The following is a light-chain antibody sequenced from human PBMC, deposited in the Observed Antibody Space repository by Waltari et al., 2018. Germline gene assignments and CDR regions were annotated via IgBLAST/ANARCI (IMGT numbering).Light chain of an antibody. CDR3: AAWDDSLSGPV. CDR1: SSNIGSNY. V-gene: IGLV1-47*01. CDR2: RNN. J-gene: IGLJ2*01. Sequence: QSVLTQPPSASGTPGQRVTISCSGSSSNIGSNYVYWYQQLPGTAPKLLIYRNNQRPSGFPDRFSGSKSGTSASLAICGLRSEDEAEYYCAAWDDSLSGPVFGGGTKLTVL.